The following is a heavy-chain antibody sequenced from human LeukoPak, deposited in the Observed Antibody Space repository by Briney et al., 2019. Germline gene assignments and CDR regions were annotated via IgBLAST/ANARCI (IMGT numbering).Heavy chain of an antibody. D-gene: IGHD3-10*01. Sequence: SVKVSCKASGGTFSSYAISWVRQAPGQGLEWMGRTIPILGIANYAQKFQGRVTITADKSTSTAYMELSSLRSEDTAVYYCARERPLGVRGVRLYYFDYWGQGTLVTVSS. V-gene: IGHV1-69*04. CDR1: GGTFSSYA. CDR2: TIPILGIA. J-gene: IGHJ4*02. CDR3: ARERPLGVRGVRLYYFDY.